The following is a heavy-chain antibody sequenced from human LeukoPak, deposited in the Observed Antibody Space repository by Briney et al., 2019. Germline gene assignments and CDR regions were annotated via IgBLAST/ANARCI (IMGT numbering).Heavy chain of an antibody. CDR3: AKAHVVVVAACDY. Sequence: PGGSLRLSCAASGFTFSSYGMHWVRQAPGKGLEWVAFIRYDGSNKYYADFVKGRFTISRDNSKNTLYLQMNSLRAEDTAVYYCAKAHVVVVAACDYWGQGTLVTVSS. J-gene: IGHJ4*02. D-gene: IGHD2-15*01. V-gene: IGHV3-30*02. CDR1: GFTFSSYG. CDR2: IRYDGSNK.